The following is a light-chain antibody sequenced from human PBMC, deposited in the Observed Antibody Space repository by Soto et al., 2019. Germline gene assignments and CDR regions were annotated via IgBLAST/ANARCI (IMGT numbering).Light chain of an antibody. J-gene: IGLJ1*01. CDR3: SSFTTTSTYV. V-gene: IGLV2-14*02. Sequence: QSVLTQPASVSGSPGQSITISCTGTSSDVGSHNLVSWYQHHPGKAPKLIIYEVNNRPSGVSDRFSGSKSGNTASLTISGLQPDDEADYYCSSFTTTSTYVFGSGTKLTVL. CDR2: EVN. CDR1: SSDVGSHNL.